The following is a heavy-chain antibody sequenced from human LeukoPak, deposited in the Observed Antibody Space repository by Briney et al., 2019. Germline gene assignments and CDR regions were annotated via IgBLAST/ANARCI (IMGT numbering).Heavy chain of an antibody. CDR1: GFTFSNYW. CDR2: LNNDGSST. V-gene: IGHV3-74*01. D-gene: IGHD3-10*02. CDR3: AELGITMIGGV. Sequence: GGSLRLSCAASGFTFSNYWMQWVRQVPGKGLVWVSRLNNDGSSTTYADSVKGRFTISRDNAKNSLYLQMNSLRAEDTAVYYCAELGITMIGGVWGKGTTVTISS. J-gene: IGHJ6*04.